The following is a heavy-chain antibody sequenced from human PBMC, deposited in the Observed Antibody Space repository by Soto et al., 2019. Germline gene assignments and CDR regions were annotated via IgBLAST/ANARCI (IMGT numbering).Heavy chain of an antibody. D-gene: IGHD1-7*01. CDR3: AREGTGTTSYYYYGMDV. Sequence: ASVKVSCKASVYTFTGYYMHWLRQAPGQGLEWMGWINPNSGGTNYAQKFQGRVTMTRDTSISTAYMELSRLRSDDTAVYYCAREGTGTTSYYYYGMDVWGQGTTVTVSS. CDR1: VYTFTGYY. CDR2: INPNSGGT. J-gene: IGHJ6*02. V-gene: IGHV1-2*02.